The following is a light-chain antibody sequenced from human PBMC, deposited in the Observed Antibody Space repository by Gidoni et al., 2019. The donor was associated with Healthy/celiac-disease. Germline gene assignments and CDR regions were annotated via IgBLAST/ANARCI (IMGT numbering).Light chain of an antibody. J-gene: IGKJ1*01. CDR2: CAS. CDR1: QSVSSSY. CDR3: KQYGRSQWT. V-gene: IGKV3-20*01. Sequence: SVLTPSPGTLSLSPREIATLTSRARQSVSSSYLAWYQQKPGQAPRLLIYCASRRAAGIPARFSGRWSGTDFTLPISRVETEDVAVHSCKQYGRSQWTFGQGPKVDIK.